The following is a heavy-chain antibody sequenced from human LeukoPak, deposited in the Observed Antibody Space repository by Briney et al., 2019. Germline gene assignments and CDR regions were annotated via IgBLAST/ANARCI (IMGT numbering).Heavy chain of an antibody. V-gene: IGHV3-30-3*01. D-gene: IGHD4-23*01. CDR1: GFTFSNYA. CDR2: ISYDGGNK. Sequence: GGSLRLSCVTSGFTFSNYAMHWVRQAPGKGLEWVAIISYDGGNKYYADSVKGRFTISRDNSKNTLYLQMNSLRAEDTAVYYCARDDYGGSAFDYWGQGTLVTVSS. J-gene: IGHJ4*02. CDR3: ARDDYGGSAFDY.